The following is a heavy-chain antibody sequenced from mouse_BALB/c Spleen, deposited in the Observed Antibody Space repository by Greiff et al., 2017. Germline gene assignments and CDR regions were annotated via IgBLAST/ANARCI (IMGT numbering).Heavy chain of an antibody. CDR1: GFTFSDYY. D-gene: IGHD2-1*01. J-gene: IGHJ3*01. V-gene: IGHV5-4*02. CDR3: ARDEVNPFAY. CDR2: ISDGGSYT. Sequence: EVKLMESGGGLVKPGGSLKLSCAASGFTFSDYYMYWVRQTPEKRLEWVATISDGGSYTYYPDSVKGRFTISRDNAKNNLYLQMSSLKSEDTAMYYCARDEVNPFAYWGQGTLVTVSA.